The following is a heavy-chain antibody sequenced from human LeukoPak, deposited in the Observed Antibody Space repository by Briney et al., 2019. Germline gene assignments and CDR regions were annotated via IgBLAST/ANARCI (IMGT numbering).Heavy chain of an antibody. CDR1: GFAFTNYA. D-gene: IGHD3-22*01. CDR2: ISGTGGST. Sequence: GGSLRLSCAASGFAFTNYAMTWVRQAPGEGLEWVSTISGTGGSTYYAPSLKGRLTVPRDNSKNTLYLRLSSLRAGDTAVYYCAKVLDSSGYYPSDRWGQGTLVIVSS. V-gene: IGHV3-23*01. J-gene: IGHJ5*02. CDR3: AKVLDSSGYYPSDR.